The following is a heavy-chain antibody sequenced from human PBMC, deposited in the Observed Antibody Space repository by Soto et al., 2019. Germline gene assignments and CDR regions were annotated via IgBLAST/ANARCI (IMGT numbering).Heavy chain of an antibody. Sequence: SETLSLTCTVSGGSISSSSYYWGWTRQPPGKGLEWIGSIYYSGSTYYNPSLKSRVTISVDTSKNQFSLKLSSVTAADTAVYYCARPMYKYYDSSGYADAFDIWGQGTMVTVSS. J-gene: IGHJ3*02. CDR2: IYYSGST. CDR1: GGSISSSSYY. V-gene: IGHV4-39*01. D-gene: IGHD3-22*01. CDR3: ARPMYKYYDSSGYADAFDI.